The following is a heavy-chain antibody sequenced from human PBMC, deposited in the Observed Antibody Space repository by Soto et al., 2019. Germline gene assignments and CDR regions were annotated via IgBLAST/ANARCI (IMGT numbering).Heavy chain of an antibody. CDR3: ATDIGSGAFQGYFLH. J-gene: IGHJ1*01. CDR2: ITWNSGST. D-gene: IGHD2-15*01. Sequence: EVQLVESGGTLVQPGRSLRLSCTASGFTFDDYAMHWVRQAPGKGLEWVAGITWNSGSTDYADSVRGRFTISRDNAKSSLYLQMNSLRTDDTALYYCATDIGSGAFQGYFLHWGQGTLVTVSS. V-gene: IGHV3-9*01. CDR1: GFTFDDYA.